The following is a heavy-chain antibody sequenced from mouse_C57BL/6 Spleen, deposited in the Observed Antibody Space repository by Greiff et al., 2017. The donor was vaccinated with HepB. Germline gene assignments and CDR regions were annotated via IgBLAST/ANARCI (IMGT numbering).Heavy chain of an antibody. CDR2: IYPSDSET. CDR1: GYTFTSYW. J-gene: IGHJ4*01. Sequence: QVQLQQPGAELVRPGSSVKLSCKASGYTFTSYWMDWVKQRPGQGLEWIGNIYPSDSETHYNQKFKDKATLTVDKSSSTAYMQLSSLTSEDSAVYVCARAAGSSYPYYAMDYWGQGTSVTVSS. V-gene: IGHV1-61*01. CDR3: ARAAGSSYPYYAMDY. D-gene: IGHD1-1*01.